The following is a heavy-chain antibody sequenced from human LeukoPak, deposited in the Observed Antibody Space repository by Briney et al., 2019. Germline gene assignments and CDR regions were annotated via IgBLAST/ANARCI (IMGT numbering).Heavy chain of an antibody. Sequence: GGSLRLSCAASGFTFSSHSMNWVRQAPGKGLEWVASIDSSSLLIYYADSLKGRFTISRDNAKNSLYLQMNSLRAEDTAVYYCARERTTNYYDSSVHAYWGQGTMVTVSS. CDR1: GFTFSSHS. CDR3: ARERTTNYYDSSVHAY. J-gene: IGHJ4*02. CDR2: IDSSSLLI. V-gene: IGHV3-21*01. D-gene: IGHD3-22*01.